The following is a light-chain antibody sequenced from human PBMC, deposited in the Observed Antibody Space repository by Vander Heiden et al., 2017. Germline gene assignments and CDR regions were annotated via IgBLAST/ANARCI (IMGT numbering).Light chain of an antibody. Sequence: YVLTQPPSVSVAPGQTARITCGGDNSGNKNVHWYQQKSGQAPVLVVYDDSDRPSGIPERVSGFNSGNTATLTISRVEAGDEADYYCQVWDSISDHLVFGGGTKLSVL. V-gene: IGLV3-21*02. J-gene: IGLJ2*01. CDR3: QVWDSISDHLV. CDR2: DDS. CDR1: NSGNKN.